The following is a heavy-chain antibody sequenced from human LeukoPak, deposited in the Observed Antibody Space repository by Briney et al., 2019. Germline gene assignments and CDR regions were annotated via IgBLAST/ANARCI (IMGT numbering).Heavy chain of an antibody. V-gene: IGHV3-30-3*01. Sequence: PGRSLRLSCAASGFTFSSYAMHWVRQAPGKGLEWVAVISYDGSNKYYADSVKGRFTISRDNSKNTLYLQMNSLRAEDTAVYYCARNLVRSTWYYFGYWGQGTLVTVSS. CDR3: ARNLVRSTWYYFGY. J-gene: IGHJ4*02. CDR1: GFTFSSYA. D-gene: IGHD6-13*01. CDR2: ISYDGSNK.